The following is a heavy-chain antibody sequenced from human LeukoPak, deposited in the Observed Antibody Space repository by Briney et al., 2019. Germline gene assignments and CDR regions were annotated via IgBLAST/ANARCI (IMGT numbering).Heavy chain of an antibody. CDR2: IDPSDSYT. CDR1: GYSFTSYW. Sequence: KGGESLKISCKGSGYSFTSYWISWVRQMPGKGLEWMGRIDPSDSYTNYSPSFQGHVTISADKSISTAYLQWSSLKASDNAMYHCATYCSGGSCFYPHFDYWGQGTLVTVSS. J-gene: IGHJ4*02. V-gene: IGHV5-10-1*01. D-gene: IGHD2-15*01. CDR3: ATYCSGGSCFYPHFDY.